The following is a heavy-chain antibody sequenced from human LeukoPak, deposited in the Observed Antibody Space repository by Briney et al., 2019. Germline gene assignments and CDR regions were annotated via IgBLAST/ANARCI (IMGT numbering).Heavy chain of an antibody. V-gene: IGHV3-53*01. CDR2: IYSGGST. D-gene: IGHD3-10*02. J-gene: IGHJ3*02. Sequence: PGGSLRLSCAASGFIVSSNYMSWVRQAPGKGLEWVSVIYSGGSTYYADSVKGRFTISRDNSKNTLYLQMNSLRAEDTAVYYCAKAMLPRKPPNAFDIWGQGTMVTVSS. CDR3: AKAMLPRKPPNAFDI. CDR1: GFIVSSNY.